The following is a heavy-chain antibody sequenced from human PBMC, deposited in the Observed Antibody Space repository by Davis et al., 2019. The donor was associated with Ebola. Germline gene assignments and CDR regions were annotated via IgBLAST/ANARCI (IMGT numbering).Heavy chain of an antibody. J-gene: IGHJ4*02. CDR3: ARSGRLDY. V-gene: IGHV3-30*04. Sequence: GGSLRLSCAASGFTFSSYAMHWVRQAPGKGLEWVAVISYDGSNKYYADSVKGRFTISRDNSKNTLYLQMNSLRAEDTVVYYCARSGRLDYWGQGTLVTVSS. CDR1: GFTFSSYA. D-gene: IGHD1-26*01. CDR2: ISYDGSNK.